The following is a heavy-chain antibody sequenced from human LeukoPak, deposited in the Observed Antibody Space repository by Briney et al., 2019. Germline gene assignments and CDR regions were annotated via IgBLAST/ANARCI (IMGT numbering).Heavy chain of an antibody. Sequence: PGGSLRLSCAASGFTFSSYSMNWVRQAPGKGLEWVSSITSSSSFIYYADSAKGRFTISRDNAKNSLYLQMNSLRAEDTALYYCARGDYSGSYSFYDYWGQGTLVTVSS. V-gene: IGHV3-21*01. D-gene: IGHD1-26*01. CDR3: ARGDYSGSYSFYDY. CDR2: ITSSSSFI. J-gene: IGHJ4*02. CDR1: GFTFSSYS.